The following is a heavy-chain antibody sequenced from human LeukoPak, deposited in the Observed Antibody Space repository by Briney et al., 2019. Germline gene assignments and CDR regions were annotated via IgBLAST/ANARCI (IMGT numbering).Heavy chain of an antibody. V-gene: IGHV1-2*02. D-gene: IGHD5-24*01. CDR2: INPKSGAT. Sequence: ASVKVSCKASGYTFNDYYLHWVRQAPGQGLEWMGWINPKSGATRYGQKFQGRVTVTRDASISAAYMELSSLRSDDTAVYYCAKDLGDRNYPYYHYGVDVWGQGTTVTVSS. CDR1: GYTFNDYY. CDR3: AKDLGDRNYPYYHYGVDV. J-gene: IGHJ6*02.